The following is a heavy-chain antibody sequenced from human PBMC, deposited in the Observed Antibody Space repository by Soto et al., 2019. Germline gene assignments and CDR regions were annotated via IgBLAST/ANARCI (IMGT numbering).Heavy chain of an antibody. CDR1: GASISSGGYY. V-gene: IGHV4-31*03. CDR2: IYYSGGT. J-gene: IGHJ4*02. D-gene: IGHD1-26*01. Sequence: SETLSLTCTVSGASISSGGYYWSWIRQHPGKGLEWIANIYYSGGTYYNPSLKSRVTISIDTPKNQFSLKLSSVTAADTAVYYCAKAQAWELLFDFWGQGTLVTVSS. CDR3: AKAQAWELLFDF.